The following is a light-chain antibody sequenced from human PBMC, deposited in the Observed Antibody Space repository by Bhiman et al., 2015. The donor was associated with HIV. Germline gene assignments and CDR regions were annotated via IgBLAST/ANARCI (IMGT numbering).Light chain of an antibody. Sequence: SYELTQPPSVSVSPGQTASITCSGHALGNKYVNWYQQKAGQSPVLVIYQDTERPSGIPERFSGSNSGNTATLTISGTQPMDEGDFYCQAWDSGYVFGPGTKVTVL. J-gene: IGLJ1*01. CDR1: ALGNKY. CDR3: QAWDSGYV. CDR2: QDT. V-gene: IGLV3-1*01.